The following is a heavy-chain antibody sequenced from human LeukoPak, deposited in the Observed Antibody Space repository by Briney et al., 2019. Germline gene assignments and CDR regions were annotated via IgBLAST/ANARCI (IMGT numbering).Heavy chain of an antibody. J-gene: IGHJ3*02. Sequence: GGSLRLSCVASGFTFNNYEMIWVRQAPGKGLEWISYISSSGNTMFYADSVKGRFTISRDSAKKSLFLQMNSLRAEDTALYYCARVRSGIDTWGQGTMVTVSS. CDR2: ISSSGNTM. CDR3: ARVRSGIDT. V-gene: IGHV3-48*03. D-gene: IGHD3-10*01. CDR1: GFTFNNYE.